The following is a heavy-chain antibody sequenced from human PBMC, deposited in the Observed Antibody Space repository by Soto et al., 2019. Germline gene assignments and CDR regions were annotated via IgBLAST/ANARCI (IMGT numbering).Heavy chain of an antibody. CDR2: IYYSGST. Sequence: SETLSLTCTVSGGSISSSSYYWGWIRQPPGKGLEWIGSIYYSGSTYYNPSLKSRVIISVDTSKNQFSLKLSSVTAADTAVYYCARLGNVLRYSGGWFDPWGQGTLVTVSS. CDR1: GGSISSSSYY. J-gene: IGHJ5*02. CDR3: ARLGNVLRYSGGWFDP. D-gene: IGHD3-9*01. V-gene: IGHV4-39*01.